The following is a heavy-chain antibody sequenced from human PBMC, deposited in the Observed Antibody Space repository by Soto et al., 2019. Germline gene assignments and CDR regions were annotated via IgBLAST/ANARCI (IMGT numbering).Heavy chain of an antibody. CDR1: GGSFSGYY. V-gene: IGHV4-34*01. CDR3: ARGGRYYDSSGYYYVRNYYYYGMDV. CDR2: INHSGST. Sequence: SETLSLTCAVYGGSFSGYYWSWIRQPPGKGLEWIGEINHSGSTNYNPSLKRRVTISVDTSKNQFSLKLSSVTAADTAVYYCARGGRYYDSSGYYYVRNYYYYGMDVWGQGTTVTVS. J-gene: IGHJ6*02. D-gene: IGHD3-22*01.